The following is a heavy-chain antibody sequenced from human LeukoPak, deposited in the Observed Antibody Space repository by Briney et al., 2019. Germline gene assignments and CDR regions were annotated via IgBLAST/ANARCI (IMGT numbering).Heavy chain of an antibody. CDR3: AKDYGSGSYYNSAAEYFQH. V-gene: IGHV3-23*01. D-gene: IGHD3-10*01. Sequence: PGGSLRLSCAASGFSFSTHAMSWVRQAPGKGLEWVSTIYYSGGNTYSADSVKGRFTISRDNAKNTLYLQMNSLRAEDTAVYYCAKDYGSGSYYNSAAEYFQHWGQGTLVTVSS. J-gene: IGHJ1*01. CDR1: GFSFSTHA. CDR2: IYYSGGNT.